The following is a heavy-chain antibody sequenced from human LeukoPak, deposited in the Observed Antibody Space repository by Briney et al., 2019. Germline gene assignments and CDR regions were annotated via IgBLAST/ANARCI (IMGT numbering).Heavy chain of an antibody. CDR2: ISWNSGSI. Sequence: GRSLRLSCAASGFTFDDYAMHWVRQAPGKGLEWVSGISWNSGSIGYADSVKGRFTISRDNAKNSLYLQMNSLRAEDTALYYCARGELGYCSGGSCYDVVSYFDYWAREPWSPSPQ. D-gene: IGHD2-15*01. J-gene: IGHJ4*02. CDR3: ARGELGYCSGGSCYDVVSYFDY. CDR1: GFTFDDYA. V-gene: IGHV3-9*01.